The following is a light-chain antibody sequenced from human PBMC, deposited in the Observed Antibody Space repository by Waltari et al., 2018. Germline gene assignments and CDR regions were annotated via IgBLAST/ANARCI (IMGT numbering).Light chain of an antibody. Sequence: QSALTPPASVSGSPGQSITISCAGSSGDVGGSHYVSWYQQYPGNAPKLMIYDVNKRPSGVSYRFSGSKSGNTASLTISGLQGEDEADYYCISYTASGAWLFGGGTKLTVL. J-gene: IGLJ3*02. V-gene: IGLV2-14*01. CDR1: SGDVGGSHY. CDR2: DVN. CDR3: ISYTASGAWL.